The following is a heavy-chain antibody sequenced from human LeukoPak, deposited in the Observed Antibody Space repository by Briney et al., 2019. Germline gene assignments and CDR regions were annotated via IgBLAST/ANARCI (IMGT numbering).Heavy chain of an antibody. V-gene: IGHV4-34*01. CDR2: INHSGST. J-gene: IGHJ4*02. D-gene: IGHD5-18*01. Sequence: PSETLSLTCAVYGGSFSGYYWSWIRQPPGKGLEWIGEINHSGSTNYNPSLKSRVTISVDTSKNQFSLKLSSVTAADTAVYYCARGGRSYGHDYWGQGTLVTVSS. CDR1: GGSFSGYY. CDR3: ARGGRSYGHDY.